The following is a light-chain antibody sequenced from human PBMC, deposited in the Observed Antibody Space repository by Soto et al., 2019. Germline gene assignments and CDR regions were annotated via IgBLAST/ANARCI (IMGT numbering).Light chain of an antibody. Sequence: DIQMTQSPSTLSASVGDIVTITCRASQSISSWLAWYQQKPGKAPKLLIYKASSLEKGVPSRFSGSGSGREFTLIISSLQSADFGTYYCQQYDSSSLYTVGQGTKLEIK. J-gene: IGKJ2*01. CDR1: QSISSW. CDR2: KAS. V-gene: IGKV1-5*03. CDR3: QQYDSSSLYT.